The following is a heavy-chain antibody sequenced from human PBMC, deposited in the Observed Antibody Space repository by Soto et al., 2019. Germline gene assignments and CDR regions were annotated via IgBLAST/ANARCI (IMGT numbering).Heavy chain of an antibody. CDR2: IWYDGSNK. Sequence: QVQLVESGGGVVQPGRSLRLSCAASGFTFSSYGMHWVRQAPGKGLEWVAVIWYDGSNKYYADSVKGRFTISRDNSKNTLYLQMNSLRAEDTAVYYCARPYDFWSGYFVDWGQGTLVTVSS. CDR1: GFTFSSYG. J-gene: IGHJ4*02. V-gene: IGHV3-33*01. D-gene: IGHD3-3*01. CDR3: ARPYDFWSGYFVD.